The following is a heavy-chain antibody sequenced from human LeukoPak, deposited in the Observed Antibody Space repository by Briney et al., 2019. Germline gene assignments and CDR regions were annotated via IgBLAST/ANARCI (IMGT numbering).Heavy chain of an antibody. CDR3: AREIYSYGYVDY. CDR2: IKQDGSEK. D-gene: IGHD5-18*01. Sequence: GGSLRLSCAASGFTFSSYAMSWVRQAPGKGLEWVANIKQDGSEKYYVDSVKGRFTISRDNAKNSLYLQMNSLRAEDTAVYYCAREIYSYGYVDYWGQGTLVTVSS. V-gene: IGHV3-7*01. CDR1: GFTFSSYA. J-gene: IGHJ4*02.